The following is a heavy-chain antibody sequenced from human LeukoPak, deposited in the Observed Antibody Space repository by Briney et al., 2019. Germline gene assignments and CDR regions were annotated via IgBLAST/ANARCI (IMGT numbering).Heavy chain of an antibody. CDR3: ARATAPVIVPAALVYAYNYALDV. CDR2: TSYRSKWYN. Sequence: SQTLSLTCAISGDSVSSDTATWNWIRQSPSRGLEWLGRTSYRSKWYNLYAVSLEGRITIKADTSNNQASLLLNSVTPDDTAVYYCARATAPVIVPAALVYAYNYALDVWGQGTTVTVSS. V-gene: IGHV6-1*01. J-gene: IGHJ6*02. CDR1: GDSVSSDTAT. D-gene: IGHD2-2*01.